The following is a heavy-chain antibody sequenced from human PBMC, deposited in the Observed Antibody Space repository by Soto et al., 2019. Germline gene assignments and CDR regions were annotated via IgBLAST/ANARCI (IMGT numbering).Heavy chain of an antibody. CDR2: ISYDGSNK. V-gene: IGHV3-30*18. Sequence: GGSLILSCAASGFTFSSYGMHWVRQAPGKGLEWVAVISYDGSNKYYADSVKGRFTISRDNSKNTLYLQMNSLRAEDTAVYYCAKARGYSYGYVPVDYWGQGTLVTVFS. J-gene: IGHJ4*02. D-gene: IGHD5-18*01. CDR3: AKARGYSYGYVPVDY. CDR1: GFTFSSYG.